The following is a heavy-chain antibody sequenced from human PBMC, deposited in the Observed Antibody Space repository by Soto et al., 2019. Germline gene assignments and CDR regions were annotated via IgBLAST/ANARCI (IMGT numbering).Heavy chain of an antibody. D-gene: IGHD6-6*01. V-gene: IGHV3-23*01. Sequence: HPGGSLRLSCAASGFTFSSYAMSWVRQAPGKGLEWVSAISGSGGSTYYADSVKGRFTISRDNSKNTLYLQMNSLRAEDTAVYYCARDGIAARSVDYWGQGTLVTVSS. CDR2: ISGSGGST. CDR3: ARDGIAARSVDY. CDR1: GFTFSSYA. J-gene: IGHJ4*02.